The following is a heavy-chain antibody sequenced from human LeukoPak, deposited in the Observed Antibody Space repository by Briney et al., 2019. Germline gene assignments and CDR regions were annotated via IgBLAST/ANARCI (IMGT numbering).Heavy chain of an antibody. J-gene: IGHJ4*02. CDR2: IYWDDDK. Sequence: GPRLVTATQPLTPTCTFSGFSLSTSGGGVGWIRQPPGKALEWLAPIYWDDDKRYSPSLKSRLTITKDTSKTHVVLTMTNMDPVDTATYYCAHRLSSRGWWNSWGQGTLVTVSS. CDR3: AHRLSSRGWWNS. CDR1: GFSLSTSGGG. D-gene: IGHD6-19*01. V-gene: IGHV2-5*02.